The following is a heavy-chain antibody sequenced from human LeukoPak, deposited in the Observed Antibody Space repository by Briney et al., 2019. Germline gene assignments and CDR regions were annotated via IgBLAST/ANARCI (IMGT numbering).Heavy chain of an antibody. V-gene: IGHV5-51*01. D-gene: IGHD6-13*01. CDR3: ARRIAAAGSVYYYGMDV. CDR1: GYSFTSYW. Sequence: LGESLKISCKGSGYSFTSYWIGWVRQMPGKGLEWMGIIYPGDSDTRYSPSFQGQVTISADKSISTAYLQWSSLKASDTAMYYCARRIAAAGSVYYYGMDVWGQGTTVTVSS. J-gene: IGHJ6*02. CDR2: IYPGDSDT.